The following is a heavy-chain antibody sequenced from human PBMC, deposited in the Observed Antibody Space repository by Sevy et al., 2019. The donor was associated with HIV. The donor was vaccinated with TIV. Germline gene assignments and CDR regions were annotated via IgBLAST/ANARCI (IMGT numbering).Heavy chain of an antibody. V-gene: IGHV3-72*01. Sequence: GGSLRLSCAASGFTFSDHYMEWVRQAPGKGLEWVGRTKNKADSYTTDYAAAVKGRFTISRDDSKNTLYLQMNSLKTEDTAVYYCATHASIAAAGRVFDYWGQGSLVTVSS. D-gene: IGHD6-13*01. CDR1: GFTFSDHY. CDR3: ATHASIAAAGRVFDY. CDR2: TKNKADSYTT. J-gene: IGHJ4*02.